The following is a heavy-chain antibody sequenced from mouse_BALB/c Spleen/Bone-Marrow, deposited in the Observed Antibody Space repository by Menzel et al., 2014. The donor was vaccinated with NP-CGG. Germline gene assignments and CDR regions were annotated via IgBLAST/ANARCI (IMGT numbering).Heavy chain of an antibody. J-gene: IGHJ4*01. CDR1: GFNIKDTY. CDR2: IDTANGNT. V-gene: IGHV14-3*02. Sequence: EVQLQQSGAELVKPGASVKLSCTAPGFNIKDTYMHWVKQRPEQGLEWIGRIDTANGNTKYDPKFQGKATITADTSSNTAYLQLSSLTSEDTAVYYCARYGNGLMDYWGQGTSVTVSS. CDR3: ARYGNGLMDY. D-gene: IGHD2-1*01.